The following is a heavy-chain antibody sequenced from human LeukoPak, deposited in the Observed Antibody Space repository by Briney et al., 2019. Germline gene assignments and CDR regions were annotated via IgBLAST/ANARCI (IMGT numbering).Heavy chain of an antibody. J-gene: IGHJ4*02. CDR2: IKQDGSEK. D-gene: IGHD3-16*02. Sequence: GGSLRLSCAASGFTFSSYWMSWVRQAQGKGLEWVANIKQDGSEKYYVDSVKGRFAISRDNAKNSLYLQMNSLRAEDTAVYYCARGMITFGGVIAFIDYWGQGTLVTVSS. CDR3: ARGMITFGGVIAFIDY. CDR1: GFTFSSYW. V-gene: IGHV3-7*01.